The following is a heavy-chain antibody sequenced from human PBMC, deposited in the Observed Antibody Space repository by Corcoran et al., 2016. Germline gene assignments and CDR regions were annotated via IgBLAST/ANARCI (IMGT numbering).Heavy chain of an antibody. CDR1: RVSLDSRGLV. Sequence: QVVLNECGPTQVKPTQTLIRTGACSRVSLDSRGLVGSWSRQPPGKALEWLARIDWDDDKFYSTSLETRLTISKDTSKNLVVLTRTNMNTMDTGTYSCARISPHLGSGYAFDLWGQATTITVSS. CDR2: IDWDDDK. V-gene: IGHV2-70*04. J-gene: IGHJ3*01. CDR3: ARISPHLGSGYAFDL. D-gene: IGHD3-22*01.